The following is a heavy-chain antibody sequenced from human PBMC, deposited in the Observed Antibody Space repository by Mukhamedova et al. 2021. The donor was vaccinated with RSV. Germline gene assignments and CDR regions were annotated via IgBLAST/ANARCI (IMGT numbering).Heavy chain of an antibody. J-gene: IGHJ4*02. V-gene: IGHV4-39*01. CDR3: ARTHCSCGSCYGYY. D-gene: IGHD2-15*01. Sequence: PSLKSRVTISVDTSKHQFSLKLSSVTAADTAVYYCARTHCSCGSCYGYYWGQGTLVTVSS.